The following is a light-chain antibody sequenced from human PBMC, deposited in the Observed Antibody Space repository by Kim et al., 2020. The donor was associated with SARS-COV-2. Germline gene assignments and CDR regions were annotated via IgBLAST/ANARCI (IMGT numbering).Light chain of an antibody. CDR1: SIGSKS. J-gene: IGLJ3*02. Sequence: APGKTARITCGGDSIGSKSVHWHQQKPGQAPVLVIYHDRDRPSGIPERFSGSNSWNTATLTISRVEDGDEADYFCQVWDTTGDHPVFGGGTKLTVL. V-gene: IGLV3-21*04. CDR2: HDR. CDR3: QVWDTTGDHPV.